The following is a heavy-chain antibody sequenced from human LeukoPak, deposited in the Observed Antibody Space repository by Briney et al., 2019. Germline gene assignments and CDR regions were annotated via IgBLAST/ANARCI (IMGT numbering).Heavy chain of an antibody. Sequence: GGSLRPSCAASGFTFSSHSMNWVRQVPGKGLEWVSVIYSGGSIYYADSVKGRFTISRDKSKNTLYLQMNSLRAEDTAVYYCAKDPRSYGSGSYVDYWGQGTLVTVSS. D-gene: IGHD3-10*01. CDR1: GFTFSSHS. V-gene: IGHV3-66*01. CDR3: AKDPRSYGSGSYVDY. CDR2: IYSGGSI. J-gene: IGHJ4*02.